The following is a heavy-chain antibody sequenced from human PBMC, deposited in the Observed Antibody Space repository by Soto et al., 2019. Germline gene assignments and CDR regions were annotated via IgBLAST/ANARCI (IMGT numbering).Heavy chain of an antibody. V-gene: IGHV1-2*02. CDR1: GYTFTGYY. CDR3: ARALVGATWPDFDY. Sequence: GASVKVSCKASGYTFTGYYMHWVRQAPGQGLEWMGWINPNSGGTNYAQKFQGRVTMTRDTSISTAYMELSRLRSDDTAVYYCARALVGATWPDFDYWGQGTPVTVSS. D-gene: IGHD1-26*01. J-gene: IGHJ4*02. CDR2: INPNSGGT.